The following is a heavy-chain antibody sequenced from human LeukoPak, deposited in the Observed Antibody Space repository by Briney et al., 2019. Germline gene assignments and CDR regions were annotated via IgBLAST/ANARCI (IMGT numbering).Heavy chain of an antibody. V-gene: IGHV3-64D*09. J-gene: IGHJ4*02. D-gene: IGHD1-14*01. CDR1: GFSFSSYA. CDR3: VITSATGPIDY. Sequence: GGSLRLSCSASGFSFSSYAMHWVRQAPGKGLEYVSAISSNGVCTYYADSVKGRFTISRDNSKNTLYLQMSSLRAEDTAVYYCVITSATGPIDYWGQGTLVTV. CDR2: ISSNGVCT.